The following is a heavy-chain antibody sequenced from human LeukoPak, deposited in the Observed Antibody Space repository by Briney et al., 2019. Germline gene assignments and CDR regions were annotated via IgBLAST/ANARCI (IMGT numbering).Heavy chain of an antibody. V-gene: IGHV3-11*01. D-gene: IGHD1-1*01. J-gene: IGHJ4*02. CDR1: GFTFSDYY. CDR2: ISSSGSTI. Sequence: GGSLRLSCAAPGFTFSDYYMSWIRQAPGKGLEWVSYISSSGSTIYYADSVKGRFTISRDNAKNSLYLQMNSLRAEDTAVYYCARSFFWNYFDYWGQGTLVTVSS. CDR3: ARSFFWNYFDY.